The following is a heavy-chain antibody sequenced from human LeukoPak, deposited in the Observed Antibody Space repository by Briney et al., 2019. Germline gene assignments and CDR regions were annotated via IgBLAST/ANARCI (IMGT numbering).Heavy chain of an antibody. D-gene: IGHD2-21*02. CDR1: GYTFTSYY. Sequence: ASVKVSCKASGYTFTSYYMHWVRQAPGQGLEWMGIINPSGGSTGYAQKFQGRVTMTRDTSTSTVYMELSSLRSEDTAVYYCARGGQDCGGDCYSFDYWGQGTLVTVSS. J-gene: IGHJ4*02. CDR2: INPSGGST. V-gene: IGHV1-46*01. CDR3: ARGGQDCGGDCYSFDY.